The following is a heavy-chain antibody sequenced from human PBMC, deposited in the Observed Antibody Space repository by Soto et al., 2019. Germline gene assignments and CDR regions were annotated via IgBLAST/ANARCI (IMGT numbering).Heavy chain of an antibody. J-gene: IGHJ4*02. CDR2: ISGSGGST. V-gene: IGHV3-23*01. D-gene: IGHD1-20*01. CDR3: AKGPPGFYAYNYYFDY. Sequence: PGGSLRLSCAASGFTFSSYAMSWVRQAPGKGLEWVSAISGSGGSTYYADSVKGRFTISRDNSKNTLYLQMNSLRAEDTAVYYCAKGPPGFYAYNYYFDYWGQGTLVTVSS. CDR1: GFTFSSYA.